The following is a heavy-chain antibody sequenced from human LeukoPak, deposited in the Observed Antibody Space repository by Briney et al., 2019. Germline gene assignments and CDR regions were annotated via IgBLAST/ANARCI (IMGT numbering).Heavy chain of an antibody. Sequence: HPGGSLRLSCSASGFTFDDYAMHWVRQAPGKGLEWVSGISWNSGSIGYADSVKGGFTISRDNAKNSLYLQMNSLRAEDTALYYCAKDIHQYWNDAFDIWGQGTMVTVSS. D-gene: IGHD1-1*01. V-gene: IGHV3-9*01. J-gene: IGHJ3*02. CDR3: AKDIHQYWNDAFDI. CDR1: GFTFDDYA. CDR2: ISWNSGSI.